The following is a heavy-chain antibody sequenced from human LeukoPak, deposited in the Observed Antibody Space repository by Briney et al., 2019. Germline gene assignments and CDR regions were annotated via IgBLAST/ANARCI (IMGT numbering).Heavy chain of an antibody. Sequence: GGSLRLSCAASGFTFSSYSMNWVREAPGKGLEGVSSISSSSSYIYYADSVKGRFTISRDNAKNSLYLQMNSLRAEDTAVYYCARDLVTMVRGLLYWGQGTLVTVSS. CDR2: ISSSSSYI. CDR3: ARDLVTMVRGLLY. J-gene: IGHJ4*02. V-gene: IGHV3-21*01. CDR1: GFTFSSYS. D-gene: IGHD3-10*01.